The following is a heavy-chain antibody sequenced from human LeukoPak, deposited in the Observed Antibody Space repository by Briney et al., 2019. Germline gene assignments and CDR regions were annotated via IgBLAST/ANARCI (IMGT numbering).Heavy chain of an antibody. CDR2: ITGSGGYT. CDR1: GFIVSVNY. V-gene: IGHV3-23*01. J-gene: IGHJ4*02. Sequence: GGSLRLSCAASGFIVSVNYMSWVRQAPGKGLEWVSTITGSGGYTYYADSVKGRFTISRDNSKNTLFLRMNSLRAEDTAVYFCAKQSLYDSSGHFHYWGQGTLVTVSS. D-gene: IGHD3-22*01. CDR3: AKQSLYDSSGHFHY.